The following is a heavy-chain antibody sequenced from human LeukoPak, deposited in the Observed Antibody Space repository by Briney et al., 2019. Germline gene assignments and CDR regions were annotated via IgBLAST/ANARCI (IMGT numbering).Heavy chain of an antibody. Sequence: GGSLRLSCAASGFTFSSYAMSWVRQAPGKGLEWASAISGSGGSTYYADSVKGRFTISRDNSKNTLYLQMNSLRAEDTAVYYCAKGGYYYDSSGYYYSPFDYWGQGTLVTVSS. D-gene: IGHD3-22*01. V-gene: IGHV3-23*01. CDR1: GFTFSSYA. CDR2: ISGSGGST. CDR3: AKGGYYYDSSGYYYSPFDY. J-gene: IGHJ4*02.